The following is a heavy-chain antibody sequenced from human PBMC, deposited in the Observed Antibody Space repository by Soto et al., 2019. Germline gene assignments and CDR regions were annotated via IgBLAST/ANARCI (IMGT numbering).Heavy chain of an antibody. CDR1: GFTFSSYA. V-gene: IGHV3-23*01. CDR2: ISGSGGST. J-gene: IGHJ5*02. Sequence: GGSLRLSCAASGFTFSSYAMSWVRQAPGKGLEWVSAISGSGGSTYYADSVKGRFTISRDNSKNTLYLQMNSLRAEDTAVYYCAKAVGSSGYYYNWFDPWGQGTLVTVSS. CDR3: AKAVGSSGYYYNWFDP. D-gene: IGHD3-22*01.